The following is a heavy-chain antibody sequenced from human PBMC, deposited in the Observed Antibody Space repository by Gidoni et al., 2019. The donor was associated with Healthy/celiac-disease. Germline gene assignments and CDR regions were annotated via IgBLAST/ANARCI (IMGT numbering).Heavy chain of an antibody. CDR3: AKDLGVDMATKFVPDAFDI. V-gene: IGHV3-23*01. J-gene: IGHJ3*02. D-gene: IGHD5-12*01. Sequence: EVQLLESGGGLVQPGWSLRLSCAAAGFTFSSYAMSGVRQATGKGREWVSAISSSGSSTYYTDSVKGRLTIYRDNSKNTLYLQRNSLRAEDTAVYYCAKDLGVDMATKFVPDAFDIWGQGTMVTVSS. CDR1: GFTFSSYA. CDR2: ISSSGSST.